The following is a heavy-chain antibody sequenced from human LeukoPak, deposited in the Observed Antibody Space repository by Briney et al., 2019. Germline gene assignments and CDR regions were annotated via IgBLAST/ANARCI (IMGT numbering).Heavy chain of an antibody. CDR2: IYYSGST. CDR1: GGSLSSGGYS. D-gene: IGHD3-3*01. Sequence: SETLSLTCAVSGGSLSSGGYSWSWIRQPPGKGLEWLGYIYYSGSTYYNPSLKSRVTISVDTSKNQFSLKLSSVTAADTAVYYCARADYDFWSGYSVFGYWGQGTLVTVSS. CDR3: ARADYDFWSGYSVFGY. V-gene: IGHV4-30-4*07. J-gene: IGHJ4*02.